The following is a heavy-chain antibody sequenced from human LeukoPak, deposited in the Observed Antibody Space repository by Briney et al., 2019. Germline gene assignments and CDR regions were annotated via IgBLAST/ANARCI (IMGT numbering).Heavy chain of an antibody. CDR1: GGSISSYY. CDR2: IYYSGST. CDR3: AKGRYYYDSSGGAFDI. Sequence: PSETLSLTCTVSGGSISSYYWSWIRQPPGKGLEWIGYIYYSGSTNYNPSLKSRVTISVDTSKNQFSLKLSSVTAADTAVYYCAKGRYYYDSSGGAFDIWGQGTMVTVSS. D-gene: IGHD3-22*01. V-gene: IGHV4-59*01. J-gene: IGHJ3*02.